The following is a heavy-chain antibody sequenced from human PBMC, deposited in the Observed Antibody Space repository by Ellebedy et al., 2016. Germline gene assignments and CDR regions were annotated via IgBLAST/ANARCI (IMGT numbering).Heavy chain of an antibody. CDR3: ARGPSRPASLRGLWFDP. J-gene: IGHJ5*02. D-gene: IGHD2-2*01. CDR1: GYTFTGYY. V-gene: IGHV1-2*02. CDR2: INPNSGGT. Sequence: ASVKVSXXASGYTFTGYYMHWVRQAPGQGLEWMGWINPNSGGTNYAQKFQGRVTMTRDTSISTAYMELSSLRSEDTAVYYCARGPSRPASLRGLWFDPWGQGTLVTVSS.